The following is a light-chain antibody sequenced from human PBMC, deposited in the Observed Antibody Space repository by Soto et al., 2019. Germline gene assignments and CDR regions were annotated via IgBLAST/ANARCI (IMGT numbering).Light chain of an antibody. V-gene: IGKV3-20*01. CDR3: QHYDTSPPIT. CDR1: QSVSTSY. CDR2: GAS. Sequence: ENMLTQSRGTLTLKTGERATLACRASQSVSTSYLAWYQQKPGQAPRLLIYGASSRATGIPDRFSGTGSGKDFTLTISRLEPEDFAMYYCQHYDTSPPITFGQGTRL. J-gene: IGKJ5*01.